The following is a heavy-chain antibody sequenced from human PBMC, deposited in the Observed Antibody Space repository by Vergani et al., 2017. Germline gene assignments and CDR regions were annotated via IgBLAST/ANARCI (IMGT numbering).Heavy chain of an antibody. V-gene: IGHV3-21*01. D-gene: IGHD4-11*01. CDR2: ISGNNDDV. CDR3: ARDLSYSTAWPFFDS. Sequence: EVQMVESGGGLVKPGGSLRLSCVASGFTFSHYSMNWVRQAPGKGLEWVSSISGNNDDVYYADSVKGRFTISRDSSKTLYLQMDSLRVEDTAMYFCARDLSYSTAWPFFDSRGQGTLVTVSS. J-gene: IGHJ4*02. CDR1: GFTFSHYS.